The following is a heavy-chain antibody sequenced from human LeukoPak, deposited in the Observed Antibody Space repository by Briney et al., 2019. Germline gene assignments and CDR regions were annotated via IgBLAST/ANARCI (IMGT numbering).Heavy chain of an antibody. V-gene: IGHV1-69*05. D-gene: IGHD4-17*01. CDR3: ARNQEDYGDYKYYYYVDV. J-gene: IGHJ6*03. Sequence: SVKVSCKASGGTFSSYAISWVRQAPGQGLEWMGRIIPIFGTANYAQKFQGRVTITTDESTSTAYMELSSLRSEDTAVYYCARNQEDYGDYKYYYYVDVWGKGTTVTVSS. CDR1: GGTFSSYA. CDR2: IIPIFGTA.